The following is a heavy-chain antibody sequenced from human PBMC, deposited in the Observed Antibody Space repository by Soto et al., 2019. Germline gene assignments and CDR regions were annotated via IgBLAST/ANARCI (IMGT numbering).Heavy chain of an antibody. V-gene: IGHV1-8*01. D-gene: IGHD3-16*01. CDR2: INPNADKT. CDR1: GYTFSTYD. Sequence: ASVKVSCKTSGYTFSTYDINWVRQTPGQGLEWMGWINPNADKTGFAQKFQGRVTLTRATSINTVVMELNNLRSEDTAVYYCARQRRGTWYYFDHWGQGTLVTVSS. J-gene: IGHJ4*02. CDR3: ARQRRGTWYYFDH.